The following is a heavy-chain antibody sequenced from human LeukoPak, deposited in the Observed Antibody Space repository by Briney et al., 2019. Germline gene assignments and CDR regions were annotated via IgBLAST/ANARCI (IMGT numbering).Heavy chain of an antibody. Sequence: GGSLRLSCAASGFTFSNYWMTWVRQAPGKGLEWVANIKRDGSESYYMDSAKGRFTVSRDNAKNSLYLQMNSLRAEDSALYFCARRDSSGWYYFDHWGPGTLVTVSS. D-gene: IGHD6-19*01. CDR2: IKRDGSES. J-gene: IGHJ4*02. CDR3: ARRDSSGWYYFDH. CDR1: GFTFSNYW. V-gene: IGHV3-7*01.